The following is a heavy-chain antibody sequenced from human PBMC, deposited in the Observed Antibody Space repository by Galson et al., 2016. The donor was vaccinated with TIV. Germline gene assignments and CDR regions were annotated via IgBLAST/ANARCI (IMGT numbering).Heavy chain of an antibody. Sequence: SLRLSCAASGFTFSSYTMHWVRQAPGKGLEWVAGIAYDGSYKHYAGSVKGRFIVSRDNSKTTLDLQMNSLGAEDAALYYCAKEENSGYYPNDAFDFWGQGTMVTVS. J-gene: IGHJ3*01. V-gene: IGHV3-30*18. CDR3: AKEENSGYYPNDAFDF. D-gene: IGHD3-3*01. CDR2: IAYDGSYK. CDR1: GFTFSSYT.